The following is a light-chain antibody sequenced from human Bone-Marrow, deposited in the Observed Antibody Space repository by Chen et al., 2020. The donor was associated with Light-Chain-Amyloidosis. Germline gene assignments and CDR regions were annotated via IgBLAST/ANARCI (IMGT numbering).Light chain of an antibody. V-gene: IGKV3-20*01. CDR1: QTISSNY. J-gene: IGKJ4*01. CDR3: QQYGTAALT. Sequence: EIVLTQSPGTLSLSPGEGANLSCRASQTISSNYLTWYQQKFGQAPRLLIYGSSSRATGIPDRGTGSGYGTDFTLTINRLETEDFAMYYCQQYGTAALTVGGGTKVEIK. CDR2: GSS.